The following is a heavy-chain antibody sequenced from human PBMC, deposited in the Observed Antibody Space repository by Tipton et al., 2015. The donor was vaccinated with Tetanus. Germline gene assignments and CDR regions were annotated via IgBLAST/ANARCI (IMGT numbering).Heavy chain of an antibody. CDR3: AKNYGDSDSYYYGMDV. V-gene: IGHV3-23*01. CDR1: GFTFSSYA. D-gene: IGHD4-17*01. CDR2: ISGSGGST. Sequence: SLRLSCAASGFTFSSYAMTWVRQAPGKGLEWVSTISGSGGSTYYADSVKGRFTISRDNSKNTLYLQMNSLRAEDTAVYYCAKNYGDSDSYYYGMDVWGQGTTVTVSS. J-gene: IGHJ6*02.